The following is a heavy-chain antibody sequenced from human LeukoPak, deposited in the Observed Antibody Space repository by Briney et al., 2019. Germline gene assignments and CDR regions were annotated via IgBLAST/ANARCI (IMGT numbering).Heavy chain of an antibody. Sequence: SVKVSCKAPGGTFSSYAISWVRQAPGQGLEWMGRIIPIFGSANYAQKFQGRVTITTDESTSTAYMELSSLRSEDTAVYYCAREYYDTSHYYFDSWGQGTLVTVSS. CDR3: AREYYDTSHYYFDS. D-gene: IGHD3-22*01. CDR2: IIPIFGSA. V-gene: IGHV1-69*05. CDR1: GGTFSSYA. J-gene: IGHJ4*02.